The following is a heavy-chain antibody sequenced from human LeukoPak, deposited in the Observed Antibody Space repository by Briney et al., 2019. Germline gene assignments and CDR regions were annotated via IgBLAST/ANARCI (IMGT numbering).Heavy chain of an antibody. D-gene: IGHD4-17*01. V-gene: IGHV4-39*01. CDR1: GGSISSSSDY. J-gene: IGHJ4*02. Sequence: SETLSLTCTVSGGSISSSSDYWGWIRQPPGKGLEWIGSINYSGSSYYKLSLKSRVNISVDTTKNQFSLKVDSVTAADMAVYYCARHPTMTTGWRVYFDYWGQGALVTVSS. CDR3: ARHPTMTTGWRVYFDY. CDR2: INYSGSS.